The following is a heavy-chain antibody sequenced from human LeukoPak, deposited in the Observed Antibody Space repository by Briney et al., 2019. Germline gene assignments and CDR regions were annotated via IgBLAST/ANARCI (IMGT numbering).Heavy chain of an antibody. V-gene: IGHV3-23*01. Sequence: PGGSLRLSCAASGFTFSSYAMSWVRQAPGKGLEWVSGISGSGGSTYCADSVKGRFTISRDNSKNTLYLQMNSLRAEDTAVYYCAREEGPYVVSSTYFDYWGQGTLVTVSS. CDR2: ISGSGGST. CDR3: AREEGPYVVSSTYFDY. D-gene: IGHD2-2*01. CDR1: GFTFSSYA. J-gene: IGHJ4*02.